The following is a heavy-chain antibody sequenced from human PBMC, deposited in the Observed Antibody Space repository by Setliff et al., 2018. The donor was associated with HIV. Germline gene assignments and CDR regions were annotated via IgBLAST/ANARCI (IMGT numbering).Heavy chain of an antibody. J-gene: IGHJ4*02. CDR3: ATARSKVRLGELSLFDY. V-gene: IGHV4-4*07. Sequence: SETLSLTCTVSGGSISRYYWSWIRQPAGKGLEWIGRIYPSGNINYNPSLKSRLTMSIDTSKNQFSLKLSSVTATDTAVYYCATARSKVRLGELSLFDYWGQGTLVTVSS. CDR1: GGSISRYY. CDR2: IYPSGNI. D-gene: IGHD3-16*02.